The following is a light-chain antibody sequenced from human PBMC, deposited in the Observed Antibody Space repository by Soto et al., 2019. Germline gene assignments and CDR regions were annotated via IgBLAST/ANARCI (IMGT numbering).Light chain of an antibody. V-gene: IGKV3-20*01. J-gene: IGKJ2*02. CDR3: QQYGSPPRT. Sequence: ETVLTQSPGTLSLSPGERATLSCRASQSVTSNYLAWYQLKPGQAPRLLVYGATNRATGIPDTFRGSGSGKDFPLTISNLEPEDFAVYYCQQYGSPPRTFGQGTKLELK. CDR2: GAT. CDR1: QSVTSNY.